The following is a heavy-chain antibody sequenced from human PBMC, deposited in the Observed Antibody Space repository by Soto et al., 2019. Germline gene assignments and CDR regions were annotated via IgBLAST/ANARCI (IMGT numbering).Heavy chain of an antibody. D-gene: IGHD1-1*01. CDR3: ARGSGTRPFDY. Sequence: QALSLPSAISGDSVSSNSAAWDLIRHSPSRGLEWLGRTYYRSKWYNDYAVSVKSRITINPDTSKNQFSLQLNSVTPEDTAVYYCARGSGTRPFDYWGQGTLVTVSS. CDR1: GDSVSSNSAA. V-gene: IGHV6-1*01. CDR2: TYYRSKWYN. J-gene: IGHJ4*02.